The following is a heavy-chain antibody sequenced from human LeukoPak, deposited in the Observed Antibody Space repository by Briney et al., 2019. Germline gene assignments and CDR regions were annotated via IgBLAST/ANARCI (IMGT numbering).Heavy chain of an antibody. Sequence: GGSLRLSCAASGFTFSSYSIHWVRQAPGQGLVWVSRINSDGSDTNYADSVRGRFTISRDNAKNTLYLQMNSLRAEDTAVYYCARAKPWTFDYWGQGTLVTVSS. CDR2: INSDGSDT. V-gene: IGHV3-74*01. CDR1: GFTFSSYS. D-gene: IGHD1-1*01. J-gene: IGHJ4*02. CDR3: ARAKPWTFDY.